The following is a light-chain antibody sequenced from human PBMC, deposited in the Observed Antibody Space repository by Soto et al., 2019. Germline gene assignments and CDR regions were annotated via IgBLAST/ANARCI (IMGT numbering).Light chain of an antibody. CDR1: QSISSS. Sequence: DIQMTQSPSSVPASVRDRVTITCRARQSISSSLNWYQQKPGKAPKLLIYAASSLQSGVPSRFSGSGSGTDFTLTISSLQPEDFATYYCQQSYSTPPTFGQGTRLEIK. J-gene: IGKJ5*01. CDR2: AAS. V-gene: IGKV1-39*01. CDR3: QQSYSTPPT.